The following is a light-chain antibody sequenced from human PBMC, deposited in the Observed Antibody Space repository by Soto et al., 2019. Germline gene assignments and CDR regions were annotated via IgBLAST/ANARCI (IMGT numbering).Light chain of an antibody. CDR1: QHISTW. J-gene: IGKJ2*01. V-gene: IGKV1-12*01. CDR2: AAS. CDR3: QQANSFPFT. Sequence: DIQMTQSPSSVSASLGDRVTITCRASQHISTWLVWYQQKPGKAPQLLIYAASSLQTGVPSRFSGSGSVTDFTLTISILQPEDSATYYCQQANSFPFTFGQGTRLEI.